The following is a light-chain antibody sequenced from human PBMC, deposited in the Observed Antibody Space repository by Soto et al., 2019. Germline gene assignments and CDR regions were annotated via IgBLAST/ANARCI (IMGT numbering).Light chain of an antibody. Sequence: ETVLTQSPGTLSLSPGERATLSCRASQSVSSNYLAWYQQKPGQAPRLLIYGASTRAAGIPDRFSDSGSGTDFTLTISRLEPEDFAVYDCQQFGRSPPSWTFGHGTKVEIK. CDR2: GAS. CDR3: QQFGRSPPSWT. CDR1: QSVSSNY. V-gene: IGKV3-20*01. J-gene: IGKJ1*01.